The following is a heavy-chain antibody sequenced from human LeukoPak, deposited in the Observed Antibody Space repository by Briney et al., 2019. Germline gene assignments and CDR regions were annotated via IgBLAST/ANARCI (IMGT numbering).Heavy chain of an antibody. Sequence: GESLKISCKGVGYSFTNYWIGWVRQMPGRGMEWMGVIYPGDSRVRYNPSFQGQVTISVDKSVSTDYPQWISLKASDTAMYYCACRDLSSTWSYPWGQGTLVTVSS. CDR2: IYPGDSRV. V-gene: IGHV5-51*01. CDR3: ACRDLSSTWSYP. D-gene: IGHD6-13*01. J-gene: IGHJ5*02. CDR1: GYSFTNYW.